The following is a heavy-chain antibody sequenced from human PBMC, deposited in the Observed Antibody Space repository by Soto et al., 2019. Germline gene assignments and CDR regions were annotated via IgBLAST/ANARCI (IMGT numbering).Heavy chain of an antibody. CDR2: ISGRGGST. V-gene: IGHV3-23*01. J-gene: IGHJ4*02. D-gene: IGHD2-15*01. CDR3: AKESDISLFYFDD. CDR1: TFTFSSYA. Sequence: EVQLLESGGGLVQPGGSLRLSCAASTFTFSSYAMSWVRQAPGKGLEWVSTISGRGGSTYYADSVKGRFTISRDNSKSALYLQMNSLRAEDTAIYYCAKESDISLFYFDDWGQGTLVTVSS.